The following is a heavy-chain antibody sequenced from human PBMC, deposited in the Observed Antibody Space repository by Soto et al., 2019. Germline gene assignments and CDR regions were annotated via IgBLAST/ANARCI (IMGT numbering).Heavy chain of an antibody. Sequence: ASVKVSCKASGYTFTNFGISWVRQAPGQGLEWMGWISAYNGNTNYAQNFQGRVTMTTDTSTSTAYMELRSLRSDDTAVYYCGRDGGYGGPYWGQGTLVTVSS. J-gene: IGHJ4*02. CDR2: ISAYNGNT. V-gene: IGHV1-18*01. CDR1: GYTFTNFG. D-gene: IGHD4-17*01. CDR3: GRDGGYGGPY.